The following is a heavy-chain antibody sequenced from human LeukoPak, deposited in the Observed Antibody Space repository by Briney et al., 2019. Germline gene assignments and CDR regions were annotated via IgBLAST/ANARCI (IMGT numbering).Heavy chain of an antibody. V-gene: IGHV3-21*01. CDR2: ISTSDNWI. D-gene: IGHD3-22*01. J-gene: IGHJ6*02. CDR3: ARDLESSASTSPMDE. CDR1: GFTFSMFG. Sequence: GESLRLSCAASGFTFSMFGMNWVRQAPGKGLEWVSHISTSDNWIYYADSVRGRFTISRDNAKNSLYLLMNGLRAEDTALYYCARDLESSASTSPMDEWGQGTTVTVSS.